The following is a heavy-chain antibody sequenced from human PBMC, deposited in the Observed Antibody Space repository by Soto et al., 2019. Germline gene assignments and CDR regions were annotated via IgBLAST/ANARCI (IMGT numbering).Heavy chain of an antibody. CDR1: GGSLTSYP. CDR3: TRGCGLVS. V-gene: IGHV1-69*01. D-gene: IGHD1-26*01. CDR2: IIPIHGTT. J-gene: IGHJ4*02. Sequence: QMEQSGAEVRKPGSSVKVSCKPSGGSLTSYPMAWVRQAPGQGFEWMGGIIPIHGTTEYAQKFQGRVTITADESTNRATLELTGLTSEDTAVYYCTRGCGLVSWGQGTLVTVSS.